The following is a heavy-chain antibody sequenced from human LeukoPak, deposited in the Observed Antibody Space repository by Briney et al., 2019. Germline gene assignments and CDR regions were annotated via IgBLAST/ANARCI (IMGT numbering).Heavy chain of an antibody. Sequence: GGSLRLSCAASGFTFSSYSMNWVRQAPGKGLEWVSSISSSSSYIYYADSVKGRFTISRDNAKNSLYLQMNRLRAEDTAVYYCARGIAAAGNYYYYYYMDVWGIGTTVTVSS. J-gene: IGHJ6*03. D-gene: IGHD6-13*01. CDR1: GFTFSSYS. CDR2: ISSSSSYI. CDR3: ARGIAAAGNYYYYYYMDV. V-gene: IGHV3-21*01.